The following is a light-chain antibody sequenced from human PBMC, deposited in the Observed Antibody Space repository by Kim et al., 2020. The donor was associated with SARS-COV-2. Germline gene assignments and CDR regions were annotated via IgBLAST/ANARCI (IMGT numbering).Light chain of an antibody. CDR2: VNSDGSH. CDR3: QAWATGIRV. CDR1: SGHSTYA. Sequence: QLVLTQSPSASASLGASVKLTCTLSSGHSTYAIAWHQQQPEKGPRYLMNVNSDGSHNKGDGIPDRYSDSSSGAERYLTISSLQAEDEADYYCQAWATGIRVFGGGTQLTVL. V-gene: IGLV4-69*01. J-gene: IGLJ3*02.